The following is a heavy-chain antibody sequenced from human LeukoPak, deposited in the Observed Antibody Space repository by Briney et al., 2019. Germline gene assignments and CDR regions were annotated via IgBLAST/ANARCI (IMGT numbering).Heavy chain of an antibody. D-gene: IGHD3-3*01. J-gene: IGHJ5*02. Sequence: SVKVSCKASGGTFSSYAISWVRQAPGQGLEWMGRIIPIFGTANYAQKFQGRDTITTDESTSTAYMELSSLRSEDTAVYYCARVPLSTNYDFWSGYYPYNWFDPWGQGTLVTVSS. CDR2: IIPIFGTA. CDR1: GGTFSSYA. V-gene: IGHV1-69*05. CDR3: ARVPLSTNYDFWSGYYPYNWFDP.